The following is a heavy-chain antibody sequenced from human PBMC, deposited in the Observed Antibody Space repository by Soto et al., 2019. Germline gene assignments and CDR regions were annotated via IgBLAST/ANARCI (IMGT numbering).Heavy chain of an antibody. V-gene: IGHV4-30-4*01. Sequence: PSETLSLTCTVSGGSISSGNYYWSWIRQPPGKGLEWIGFISYSGSTYYNPSLKSRVTISVDTSKNQFSLKLSSVTAADTAVYYCARRHSSGWNDAFDIWGQGTMVTVSS. J-gene: IGHJ3*02. CDR3: ARRHSSGWNDAFDI. D-gene: IGHD6-19*01. CDR1: GGSISSGNYY. CDR2: ISYSGST.